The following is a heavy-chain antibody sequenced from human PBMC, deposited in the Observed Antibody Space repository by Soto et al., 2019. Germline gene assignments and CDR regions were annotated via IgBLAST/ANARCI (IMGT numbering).Heavy chain of an antibody. V-gene: IGHV3-21*01. J-gene: IGHJ5*02. CDR2: ISSTSTYI. CDR1: GFTFSSYS. CDR3: ARGPEDP. Sequence: GSLRLSCAASGFTFSSYSMNWVRQAPGKGLEWVSSISSTSTYIYYADSVKGRFTISRDNAKHSLYLQMDSLRAEDTAVYYCARGPEDPWGQGTLVTVSS.